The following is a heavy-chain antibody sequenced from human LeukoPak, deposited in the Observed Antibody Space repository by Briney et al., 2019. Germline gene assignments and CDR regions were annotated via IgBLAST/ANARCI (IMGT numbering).Heavy chain of an antibody. CDR3: ARERWGRAKVVTPSVY. J-gene: IGHJ4*02. Sequence: ASVKVSCKASGYTFTSYGISWVRQAPGQVLEWMGWISAYNGNTNYAQKLQGRVTMTTDTSTSTAYMELRSLRSDDTAVYYCARERWGRAKVVTPSVYWGQGTLVTVSS. D-gene: IGHD4-23*01. CDR2: ISAYNGNT. CDR1: GYTFTSYG. V-gene: IGHV1-18*01.